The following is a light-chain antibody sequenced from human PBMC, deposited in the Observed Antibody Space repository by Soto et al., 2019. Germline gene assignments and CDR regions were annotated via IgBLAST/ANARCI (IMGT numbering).Light chain of an antibody. J-gene: IGKJ1*01. CDR1: QSVSNY. V-gene: IGKV3-20*01. CDR2: GAS. Sequence: EIVMTQSPATLSLSPGERATLPCRASQSVSNYLSWYQQKPGLAPSLLIYGASNRATGIPDRFSGSGSGTDFTLTISRLGPEDFAVYYCQQYVSSPWTFGQGTKVDNK. CDR3: QQYVSSPWT.